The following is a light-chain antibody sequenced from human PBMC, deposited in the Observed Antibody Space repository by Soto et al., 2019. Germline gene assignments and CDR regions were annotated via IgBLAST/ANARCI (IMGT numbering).Light chain of an antibody. CDR1: SSDVGSYNL. Sequence: QSALTQPASVSGSPGQSITISCTGTSSDVGSYNLVSWYQQHPGKAPKLMIYEGSKRPSGVSNRFSGSKSGNKASLTISGLQAEDEDDYYCCSYAGSSTYVFGTGTKLTVL. J-gene: IGLJ1*01. CDR2: EGS. V-gene: IGLV2-23*01. CDR3: CSYAGSSTYV.